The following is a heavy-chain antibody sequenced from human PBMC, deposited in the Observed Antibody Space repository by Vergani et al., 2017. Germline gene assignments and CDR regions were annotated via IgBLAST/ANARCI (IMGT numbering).Heavy chain of an antibody. D-gene: IGHD3-10*01. V-gene: IGHV3-23*01. J-gene: IGHJ4*02. CDR1: GFTFSSYA. Sequence: EVQLLESGGGLVQPGGSLRLSCAASGFTFSSYAMSWVRQAPGKGLEWVSAISGSGGSTYYADSVKGRFTISRDKSKSTQYLQMNSLRAEDTDVYYCANPGVREFLTPFDYWGQGTLVTVSS. CDR2: ISGSGGST. CDR3: ANPGVREFLTPFDY.